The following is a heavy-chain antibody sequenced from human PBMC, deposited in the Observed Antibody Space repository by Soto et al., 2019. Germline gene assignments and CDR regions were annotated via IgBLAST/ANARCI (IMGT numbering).Heavy chain of an antibody. CDR3: SGAVGILSAWDY. J-gene: IGHJ4*02. D-gene: IGHD3-10*01. CDR1: GGSINRGDYY. CDR2: LHYTGST. V-gene: IGHV4-30-4*01. Sequence: SETLSLTCTVSGGSINRGDYYWSWVRHAPGEGLESIGYLHYTGSTSYNPSLKSRVTISIDMSENQFSLNLKSVTAADTAVYYCSGAVGILSAWDYWGQGTQVTVSS.